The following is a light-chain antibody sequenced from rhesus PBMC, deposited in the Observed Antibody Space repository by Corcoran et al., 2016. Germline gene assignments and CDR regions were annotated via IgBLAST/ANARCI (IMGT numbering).Light chain of an antibody. V-gene: IGKV1-74*01. CDR2: KAS. Sequence: DIQMTQSPSSLSTSVGDRVTITCRASENVNNYLNWYQQKPGKAPKLLIYKASTLQSGVPSRFNGIGSGTDYTFTISSLQSEYVATYYCQHNYGTPLPFGPGTKLDIK. CDR1: ENVNNY. J-gene: IGKJ3*01. CDR3: QHNYGTPLP.